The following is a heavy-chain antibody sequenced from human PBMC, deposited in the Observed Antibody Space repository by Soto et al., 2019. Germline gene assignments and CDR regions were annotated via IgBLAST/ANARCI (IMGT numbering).Heavy chain of an antibody. V-gene: IGHV3-15*01. CDR2: IKSKTDGGTT. CDR1: GFTFSNAW. CDR3: TTDPGCSSTSCYKSYYYYYGMDV. D-gene: IGHD2-2*02. J-gene: IGHJ6*02. Sequence: PGGSLRLSCAASGFTFSNAWMSWVRQAPGKGLEWVGRIKSKTDGGTTDYAAPVKGRFTISRDDSKNTLYLQMNSLKTEDTAVYYCTTDPGCSSTSCYKSYYYYYGMDVWGQGTTVTVSS.